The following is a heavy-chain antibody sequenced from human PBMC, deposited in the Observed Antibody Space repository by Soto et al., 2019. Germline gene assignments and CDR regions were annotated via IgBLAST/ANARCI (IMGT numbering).Heavy chain of an antibody. CDR1: GVTFDSYT. Sequence: XGSLRLSFAAAGVTFDSYTMNWVRQAPGKGLDWVSCISSSSFSINYADSVKGRFSISRDNAQNSLHLQMNSLRAEDTAVYYGGRNESSNYYGMDVWGQGTTVTVSS. D-gene: IGHD6-6*01. J-gene: IGHJ6*02. CDR3: GRNESSNYYGMDV. V-gene: IGHV3-21*04. CDR2: ISSSSFSI.